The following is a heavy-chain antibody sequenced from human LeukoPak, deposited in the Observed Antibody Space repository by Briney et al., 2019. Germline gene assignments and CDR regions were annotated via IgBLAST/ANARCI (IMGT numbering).Heavy chain of an antibody. CDR1: GFTFSDYY. D-gene: IGHD2-21*01. Sequence: GGSLRLSXAASGFTFSDYYMSWIRQAPGKGLEWVSVKGRFTISRDNAKNSLYLQMNSLRAEDTAVYYCARGFRFPDVWGKGTTVTVSS. J-gene: IGHJ6*04. V-gene: IGHV3-11*04. CDR3: ARGFRFPDV.